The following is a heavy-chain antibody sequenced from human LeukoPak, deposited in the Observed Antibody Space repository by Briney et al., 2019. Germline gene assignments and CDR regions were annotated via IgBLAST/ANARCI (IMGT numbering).Heavy chain of an antibody. J-gene: IGHJ4*02. CDR3: ARDKEAVDY. CDR1: GGSISNYY. D-gene: IGHD6-19*01. CDR2: VFYSGST. Sequence: ASETLSLTCTVSGGSISNYYWSWIRQPPGKGLEWIGYVFYSGSTNYNPSLRSRVTISVDTSKNQFSLKLSSVTAADTAVYYCARDKEAVDYWGQGTLVTVSS. V-gene: IGHV4-59*12.